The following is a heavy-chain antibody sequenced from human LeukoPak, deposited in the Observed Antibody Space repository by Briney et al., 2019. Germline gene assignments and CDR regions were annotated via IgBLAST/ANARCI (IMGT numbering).Heavy chain of an antibody. D-gene: IGHD4-17*01. J-gene: IGHJ6*03. Sequence: GGSLRLSCAASGFTFDDYTMHWVRQAPGKGLEWVSLISWDGGSTYYADSVKGRFTISRDNSKNSLYLQMNSLRTEDTALYYCAKNGPPSVNDYGHYVSLYYMDVWGKGTTVTVSS. CDR1: GFTFDDYT. CDR3: AKNGPPSVNDYGHYVSLYYMDV. V-gene: IGHV3-43*01. CDR2: ISWDGGST.